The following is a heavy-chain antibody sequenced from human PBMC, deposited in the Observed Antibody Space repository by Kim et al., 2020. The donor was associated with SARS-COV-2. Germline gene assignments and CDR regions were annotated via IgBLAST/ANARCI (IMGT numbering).Heavy chain of an antibody. D-gene: IGHD3-10*01. CDR1: GLSFDSYA. V-gene: IGHV3-30-3*01. CDR3: ARGNYYESVSLSDYYNGMDV. Sequence: GGSLRLSCAASGLSFDSYAMNWVRQAPGNGLEWVAVISFDGRNKDYEDSVKGRFTISRDNSKSTLHLQMNSLRVEDTAVYYCARGNYYESVSLSDYYNGMDVWGQGTTVTVSS. CDR2: ISFDGRNK. J-gene: IGHJ6*02.